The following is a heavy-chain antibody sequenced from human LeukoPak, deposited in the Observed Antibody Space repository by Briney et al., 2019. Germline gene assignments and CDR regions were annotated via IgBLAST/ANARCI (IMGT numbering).Heavy chain of an antibody. CDR2: ISGSGGST. Sequence: GGSLRLSCAASGFTFSSYAMSWVRQAPGKGLEWVAAISGSGGSTYYAPSLKDPFTISRDNCKNTLYLQMNSLRTKDTAVYYCSIPRNHYPYGGG. V-gene: IGHV3-23*01. CDR1: GFTFSSYA. D-gene: IGHD1-14*01. CDR3: SIPRNHYPYG. J-gene: IGHJ6*01.